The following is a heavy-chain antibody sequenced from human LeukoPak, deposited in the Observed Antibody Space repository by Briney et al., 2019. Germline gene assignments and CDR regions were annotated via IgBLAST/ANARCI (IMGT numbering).Heavy chain of an antibody. Sequence: GGSLRLSCTASGFTFGDYAMSWVRQAPGKGLEWVGFIRSKAYGGTTEYAASVKGRFTISRDDSKSIAYLQMNSLKTEDTAVYYCTRGLYGSGSYSYYYYYYMDVWGKGTTVTISS. CDR2: IRSKAYGGTT. CDR1: GFTFGDYA. CDR3: TRGLYGSGSYSYYYYYYMDV. V-gene: IGHV3-49*04. J-gene: IGHJ6*03. D-gene: IGHD3-10*01.